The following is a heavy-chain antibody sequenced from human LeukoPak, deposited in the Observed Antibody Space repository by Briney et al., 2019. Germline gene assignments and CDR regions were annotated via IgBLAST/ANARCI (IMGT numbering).Heavy chain of an antibody. CDR3: ARDRSVVVAGRGVFDF. J-gene: IGHJ4*02. CDR1: GHSITSGRSV. D-gene: IGHD6-19*01. V-gene: IGHV4-61*02. CDR2: IYTSGST. Sequence: SDSLSLACVLSGHSITSGRSVSSWIRQPGGKGLEWIGRIYTSGSTNYNPSVGGRITISLDTSKNQFSLKLNSVTAADTAVYYCARDRSVVVAGRGVFDFWGQGILVTVSS.